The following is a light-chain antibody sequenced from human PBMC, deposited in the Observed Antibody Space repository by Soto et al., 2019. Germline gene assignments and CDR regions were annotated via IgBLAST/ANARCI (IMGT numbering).Light chain of an antibody. Sequence: SVLTQPASVSWSPGQSITISCTGTSSDIGAYNYVSWYQQHPGKAPKLMIYDVSDRPSGVSNRFSGSRSGNTASLTISGLQAEDEADYYCASYASSNTVLFGGGTKVTVL. CDR3: ASYASSNTVL. J-gene: IGLJ2*01. CDR2: DVS. CDR1: SSDIGAYNY. V-gene: IGLV2-14*03.